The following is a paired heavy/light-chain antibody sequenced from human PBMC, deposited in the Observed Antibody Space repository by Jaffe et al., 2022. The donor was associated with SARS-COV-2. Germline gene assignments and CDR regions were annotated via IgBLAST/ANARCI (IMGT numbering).Light chain of an antibody. CDR3: QQSYSTPRT. CDR2: AAS. V-gene: IGKV1-39*01. J-gene: IGKJ1*01. Sequence: DIQMTQSPSSLSASVGDRVTITCRASQSIRSYLNWYQQKPGKAPKLLIYAASSLQSGVPSRFSGSGSGTDFTLTISSLQSEDFAIYYCQQSYSTPRTFGQGTKVEIK. CDR1: QSIRSY.
Heavy chain of an antibody. Sequence: QVQLQQWGAGLLKPSETLSLTCAVSGGSFSGYYWSWIRQPPGKGLEWIGEITHNGIPNYKSSLKTRVTISVDTSKNQFSLKLSSVTAADTAVYYCARGFGSGSYFAWGQGTLVTVSS. CDR1: GGSFSGYY. CDR3: ARGFGSGSYFA. J-gene: IGHJ4*02. V-gene: IGHV4-34*01. CDR2: ITHNGIP. D-gene: IGHD3-10*01.